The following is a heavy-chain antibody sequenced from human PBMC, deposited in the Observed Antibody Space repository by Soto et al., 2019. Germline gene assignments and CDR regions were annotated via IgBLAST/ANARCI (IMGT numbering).Heavy chain of an antibody. Sequence: ASETLSLTCTVSGGSISSYYWSWIRQPPGKGLEWIGYIYYSGSTNYNPSLKSRVTISVDTSKNQFSLKLSSVTAADTAVYYCASVSYYDILTGYFDYWGQGTLVTVSS. CDR3: ASVSYYDILTGYFDY. D-gene: IGHD3-9*01. J-gene: IGHJ4*02. CDR2: IYYSGST. V-gene: IGHV4-59*01. CDR1: GGSISSYY.